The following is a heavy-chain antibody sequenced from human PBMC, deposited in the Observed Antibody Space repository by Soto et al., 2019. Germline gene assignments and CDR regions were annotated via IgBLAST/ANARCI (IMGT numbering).Heavy chain of an antibody. J-gene: IGHJ4*02. CDR3: ARDLVGAMNFDY. CDR2: IYYSGST. Sequence: SETLSLTCTVSGGSISSGDYYWSWIRQPPGKGLEWIGYIYYSGSTYYNPSLKSRVTISVDTSKNQFSLKPSSVTAADTAVYYCARDLVGAMNFDYWGQGTLVTVSA. V-gene: IGHV4-30-4*02. D-gene: IGHD1-26*01. CDR1: GGSISSGDYY.